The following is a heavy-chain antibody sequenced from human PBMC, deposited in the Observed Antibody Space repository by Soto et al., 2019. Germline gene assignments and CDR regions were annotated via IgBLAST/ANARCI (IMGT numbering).Heavy chain of an antibody. Sequence: PGGSLRLSCAASGFAFSSFWMHWVRQAPGKGLVWVSRINSDGSTTSYADSVKGRLTISRDNAKNTLYLQMNSLRAEDTAVYYCVRDRGTYCYAKLDYWGQGT. CDR2: INSDGSTT. CDR3: VRDRGTYCYAKLDY. J-gene: IGHJ4*02. D-gene: IGHD5-18*01. CDR1: GFAFSSFW. V-gene: IGHV3-74*01.